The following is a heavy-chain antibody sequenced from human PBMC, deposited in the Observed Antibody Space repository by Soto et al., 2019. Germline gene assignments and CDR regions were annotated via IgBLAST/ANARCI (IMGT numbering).Heavy chain of an antibody. CDR3: ARAKSGSPGWFDP. V-gene: IGHV4-38-2*01. Sequence: SETLSLTCAVSGYSISSGYYWGWIRQPPGKGLEWIGSIYHSGSTYYNPSLKSRVTISVDTSKNQFSLELSSVTAADTAVYYCARAKSGSPGWFDPWGQGTLVTVSS. D-gene: IGHD1-26*01. CDR2: IYHSGST. J-gene: IGHJ5*02. CDR1: GYSISSGYY.